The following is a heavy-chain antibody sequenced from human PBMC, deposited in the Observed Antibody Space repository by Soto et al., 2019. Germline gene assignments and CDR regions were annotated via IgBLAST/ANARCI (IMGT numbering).Heavy chain of an antibody. J-gene: IGHJ5*02. CDR3: ARDRRYYDSSGYRNWFDP. CDR1: GGTFSSYA. D-gene: IGHD3-22*01. Sequence: SVKVSCKASGGTFSSYAISWVRQAPGQGLEWMGGIIPIFGTANYAQKFQGRVTITADESTSTAYMELSSLRSEDTAVYYCARDRRYYDSSGYRNWFDPWGQGTLVTVSS. CDR2: IIPIFGTA. V-gene: IGHV1-69*13.